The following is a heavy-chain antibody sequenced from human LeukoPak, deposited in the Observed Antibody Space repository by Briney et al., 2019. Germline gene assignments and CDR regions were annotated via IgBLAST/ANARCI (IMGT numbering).Heavy chain of an antibody. J-gene: IGHJ4*02. V-gene: IGHV4-59*01. CDR1: GGSISSYY. Sequence: SETLSLTCTVSGGSISSYYWSWIRQPPGKGLEWIGYIYYSGSTNYNPSLKSRVTISVDTSKNQFSLKLSSVTAADTAVYYYAREAAAGTVDYWGQGTLVTVSS. CDR2: IYYSGST. CDR3: AREAAAGTVDY. D-gene: IGHD6-13*01.